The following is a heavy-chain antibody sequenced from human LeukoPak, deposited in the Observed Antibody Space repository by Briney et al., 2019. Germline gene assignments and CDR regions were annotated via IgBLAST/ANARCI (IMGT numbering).Heavy chain of an antibody. V-gene: IGHV1-69*13. CDR1: GGTFSRYA. J-gene: IGHJ3*02. CDR2: IIPILGTA. Sequence: ASVKVSCKASGGTFSRYAMSWVRQAPGQGLEWMGGIIPILGTASFAQKFQGRVTITADESTSTAYMELSSLRSEDTAVYYCAKSNGYGLIDIWGQGTMVTVSS. D-gene: IGHD3-10*01. CDR3: AKSNGYGLIDI.